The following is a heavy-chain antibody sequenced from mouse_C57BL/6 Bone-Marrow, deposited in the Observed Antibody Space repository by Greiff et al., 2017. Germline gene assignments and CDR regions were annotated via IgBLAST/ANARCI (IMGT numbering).Heavy chain of an antibody. Sequence: DVKLVASGGGLVQPGGSLKFSCAASGFTFSDYGMAWVRQAPRKGPEWVAFISNLAYSIYYADPVTGRFTISRENAKNTLYLEMSSLRSEDTAMYYCARHDDYYAMDYWGQGTSVTVSS. D-gene: IGHD2-3*01. CDR3: ARHDDYYAMDY. J-gene: IGHJ4*01. CDR2: ISNLAYSI. V-gene: IGHV5-15*01. CDR1: GFTFSDYG.